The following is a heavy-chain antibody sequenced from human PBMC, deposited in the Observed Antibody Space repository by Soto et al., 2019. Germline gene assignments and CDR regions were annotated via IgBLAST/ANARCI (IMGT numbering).Heavy chain of an antibody. J-gene: IGHJ4*02. V-gene: IGHV1-46*01. CDR3: ARDRGSHYYDSSGYTDY. CDR1: GYTFTSYY. D-gene: IGHD3-22*01. CDR2: INPSGGST. Sequence: ASVKVSCKASGYTFTSYYMHWVRQAPGQGLEWMGIINPSGGSTNYAQKLQGRVTMTTDTSTSTAYMELRSLRSDDTAVYYCARDRGSHYYDSSGYTDYWGQGTLVTVSS.